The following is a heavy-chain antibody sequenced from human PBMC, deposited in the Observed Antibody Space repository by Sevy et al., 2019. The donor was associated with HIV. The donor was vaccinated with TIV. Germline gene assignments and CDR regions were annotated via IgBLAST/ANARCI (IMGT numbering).Heavy chain of an antibody. V-gene: IGHV3-23*01. Sequence: GGSLRLSCAASGFTFDSYAMTWVRQAPGKGLQWVSGISGSGGTTYYADSVKGRFTISRDNSKNTLYLQMNSLRAEDTAVYYCAKALNPALESMLEVNLRTLKGFDVWGQGTVVTVSS. D-gene: IGHD3-22*01. CDR3: AKALNPALESMLEVNLRTLKGFDV. CDR1: GFTFDSYA. J-gene: IGHJ3*01. CDR2: ISGSGGTT.